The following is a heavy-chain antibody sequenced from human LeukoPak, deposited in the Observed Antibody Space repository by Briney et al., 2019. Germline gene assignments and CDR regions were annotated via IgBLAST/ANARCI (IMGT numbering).Heavy chain of an antibody. CDR3: AVGGYQDDYYYYYGMDV. CDR1: GGSISSYY. V-gene: IGHV4-59*01. Sequence: SETLSLTCTVSGGSISSYYWSWIRQPPGKGLEWIWYIYYSGSTNYNPSLKSRVTISVDTSKNQFSLKLSSVTAADTAVYYCAVGGYQDDYYYYYGMDVWGQGTTVTASS. CDR2: IYYSGST. D-gene: IGHD2-2*01. J-gene: IGHJ6*02.